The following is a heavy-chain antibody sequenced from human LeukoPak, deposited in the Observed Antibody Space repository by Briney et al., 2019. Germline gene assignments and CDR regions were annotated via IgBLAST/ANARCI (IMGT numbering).Heavy chain of an antibody. D-gene: IGHD2-2*01. CDR1: GFTFSNYW. J-gene: IGHJ4*02. Sequence: GGSLRLSCAASGFTFSNYWMSWVRQAPGKGLEWVANIKQDGSEKYYVDSVKGRFTISRDNAQNSLFLQMNSLRAEDTAVYYCASSTQISKYADYWGQGALVTVSS. V-gene: IGHV3-7*02. CDR2: IKQDGSEK. CDR3: ASSTQISKYADY.